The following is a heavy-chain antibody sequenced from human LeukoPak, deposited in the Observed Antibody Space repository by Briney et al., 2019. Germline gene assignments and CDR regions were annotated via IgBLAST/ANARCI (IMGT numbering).Heavy chain of an antibody. CDR1: GFTFSSYA. Sequence: PGGSLRLSCAASGFTFSSYAMSWVRQAPGKGLEWVSAISGSGGSTYYADSVKGRFTISRDNSKNTLYLQMNSLRAEDTAVYYCANVAGWAAAGTYYFDYWGQGTLVTVSS. J-gene: IGHJ4*02. V-gene: IGHV3-23*01. D-gene: IGHD6-13*01. CDR3: ANVAGWAAAGTYYFDY. CDR2: ISGSGGST.